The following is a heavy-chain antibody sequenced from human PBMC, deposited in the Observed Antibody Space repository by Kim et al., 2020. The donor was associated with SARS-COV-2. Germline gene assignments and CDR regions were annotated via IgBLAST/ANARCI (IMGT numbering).Heavy chain of an antibody. CDR1: GFTFSNHW. Sequence: GGSLRLSCVASGFTFSNHWMSWVRQAPGKGLEWVASMQQDGNEKYNVDSVKGRFTISRDNAKTSLYLQMNSLRVEDTAVYYCARLRGSSTESDYWGQGTLVTVSS. J-gene: IGHJ4*02. V-gene: IGHV3-7*03. D-gene: IGHD2-2*01. CDR2: MQQDGNEK. CDR3: ARLRGSSTESDY.